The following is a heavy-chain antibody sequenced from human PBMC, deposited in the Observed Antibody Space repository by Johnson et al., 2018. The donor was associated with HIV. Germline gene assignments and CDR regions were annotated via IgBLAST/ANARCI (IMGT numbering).Heavy chain of an antibody. D-gene: IGHD6-6*01. V-gene: IGHV3-33*01. CDR1: GFTFSNYG. J-gene: IGHJ3*02. CDR2: IWFDGSNK. Sequence: QVQLVESGGGVVQPGRSLRLSCAASGFTFSNYGMHWVRQAPGKGLEWVAVIWFDGSNKYYADSVKGRFTISRDNSKNTLYLQMDSLRAEDTAVYYCARGIAARWRALDAFDIWGQGTMVTVSS. CDR3: ARGIAARWRALDAFDI.